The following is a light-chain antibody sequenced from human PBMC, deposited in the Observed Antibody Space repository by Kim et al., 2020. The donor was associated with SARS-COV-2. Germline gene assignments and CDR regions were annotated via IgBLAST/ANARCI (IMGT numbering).Light chain of an antibody. CDR2: AAS. V-gene: IGKV1-9*01. J-gene: IGKJ2*01. CDR3: QQLNDYPYT. Sequence: SASVGDRVTITCRASQGIRSHLAWYQQKPGKAPKLLIYAASTLQGGVPSRFSGSGSGTEFTLTISSLQPEDFATYSCQQLNDYPYTFGQGNKLEI. CDR1: QGIRSH.